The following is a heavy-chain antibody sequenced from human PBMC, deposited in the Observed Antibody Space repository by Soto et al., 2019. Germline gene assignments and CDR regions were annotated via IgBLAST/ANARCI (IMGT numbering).Heavy chain of an antibody. D-gene: IGHD1-26*01. Sequence: QVQLQESGPGLVKPSETLSLTCTVSGGTISSYYWSWIRQPPGKGLEWIGYIYYSGSTNYNPSLTRRVTISVDTSKNEFSRKLSYVTAAYTAVYYCARGYGGNLDYWGQGTLVTVSS. CDR2: IYYSGST. J-gene: IGHJ4*02. CDR3: ARGYGGNLDY. CDR1: GGTISSYY. V-gene: IGHV4-59*08.